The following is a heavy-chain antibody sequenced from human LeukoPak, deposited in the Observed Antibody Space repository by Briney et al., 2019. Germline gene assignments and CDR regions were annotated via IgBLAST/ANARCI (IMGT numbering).Heavy chain of an antibody. CDR1: GFSFRNYL. D-gene: IGHD2-15*01. CDR3: ARDGGLHTNFDY. V-gene: IGHV3-7*01. CDR2: TKPDGSAE. Sequence: GGSLRLSCAASGFSFRNYLMGWVRQAPGKGLEWVANTKPDGSAEYYADSVRGRFTASRDNANNLLYLQMNRLRAEDTAVYYCARDGGLHTNFDYWGQGTLLTVSS. J-gene: IGHJ4*02.